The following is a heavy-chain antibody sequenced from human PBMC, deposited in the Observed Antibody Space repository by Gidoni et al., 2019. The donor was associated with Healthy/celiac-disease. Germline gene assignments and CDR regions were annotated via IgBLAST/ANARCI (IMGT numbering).Heavy chain of an antibody. V-gene: IGHV2-70*01. D-gene: IGHD6-13*01. Sequence: QVTLRESGPALVQPTQTLTLPCTFSGFSLSTSEMCVSWIRQPPGKALEWLALIDWDDDKYYSTSLKTRLTISKDTSKNQVVLTMTNMDPVDTATYYCARTRAAAGIFDYWGQGTLVTVSS. CDR2: IDWDDDK. J-gene: IGHJ4*02. CDR1: GFSLSTSEMC. CDR3: ARTRAAAGIFDY.